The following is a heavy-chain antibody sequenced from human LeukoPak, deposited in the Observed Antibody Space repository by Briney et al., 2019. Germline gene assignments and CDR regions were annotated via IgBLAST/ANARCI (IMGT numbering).Heavy chain of an antibody. D-gene: IGHD6-13*01. V-gene: IGHV4-39*01. CDR1: GGSNSRRCYQ. J-gene: IGHJ6*02. Sequence: LNRSFSGGSNSRRCYQWGGIRSPPETGLGRVGAIYYSGSTYYNTSLKRRVTISVDTSKNQFSLMLSSGTAADTAVYYCARQPYSSSWPYYYYGMDVWGQGTTVTVSS. CDR3: ARQPYSSSWPYYYYGMDV. CDR2: IYYSGST.